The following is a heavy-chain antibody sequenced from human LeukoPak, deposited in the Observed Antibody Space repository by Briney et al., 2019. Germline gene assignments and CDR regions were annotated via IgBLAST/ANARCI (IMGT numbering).Heavy chain of an antibody. CDR3: AREKTVAHFDY. CDR1: GGTFSSYT. D-gene: IGHD4-23*01. CDR2: IIPILGIA. V-gene: IGHV1-69*04. J-gene: IGHJ4*02. Sequence: SVTVSCKASGGTFSSYTISWVRQAPGQGIEWMGRIIPILGIANYAQKFQGRVTITADKSTSTAYMELSSLRSEDTAVYYCAREKTVAHFDYWGQGTLVTVSS.